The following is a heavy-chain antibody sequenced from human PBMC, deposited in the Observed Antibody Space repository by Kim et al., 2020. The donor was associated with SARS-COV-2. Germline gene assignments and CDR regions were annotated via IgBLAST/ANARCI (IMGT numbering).Heavy chain of an antibody. Sequence: PSLKCRATISVAKSKNQFSLKLSSVPAADTAVYYCARAVWFGELLDYYFDYWGQGTLVTVSS. CDR3: ARAVWFGELLDYYFDY. V-gene: IGHV4-4*02. D-gene: IGHD3-10*01. J-gene: IGHJ4*02.